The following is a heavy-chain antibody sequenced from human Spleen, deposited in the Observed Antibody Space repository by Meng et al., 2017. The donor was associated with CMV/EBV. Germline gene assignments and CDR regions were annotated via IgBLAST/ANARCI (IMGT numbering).Heavy chain of an antibody. CDR3: ARSGAWAWFDS. CDR2: IDHSGST. CDR1: GGSFSAYY. J-gene: IGHJ5*01. Sequence: SETLSLTCAFSGGSFSAYYWNWIRQPPGKGLEWIGQIDHSGSTKYNPSLKSRVTISVDTSKHQFSLKLTSVTAADTAVYYCARSGAWAWFDSWGQGTLVTVSS. V-gene: IGHV4-34*01. D-gene: IGHD3-10*01.